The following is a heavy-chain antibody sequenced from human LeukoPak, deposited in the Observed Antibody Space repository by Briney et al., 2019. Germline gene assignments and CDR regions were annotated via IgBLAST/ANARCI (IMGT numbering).Heavy chain of an antibody. D-gene: IGHD2/OR15-2a*01. V-gene: IGHV3-30*04. J-gene: IGHJ6*03. CDR3: ARGFLYYYYMDV. CDR2: ISYDGSSK. CDR1: GFTFSSYA. Sequence: PGGSLRLSCAASGFTFSSYAMHWVRQAPGKGLEWVAVISYDGSSKYYADSVKGRFTISRDNSKNTLYLQMNSLRAEDTAVYYCARGFLYYYYMDVWGKGTTVTVSS.